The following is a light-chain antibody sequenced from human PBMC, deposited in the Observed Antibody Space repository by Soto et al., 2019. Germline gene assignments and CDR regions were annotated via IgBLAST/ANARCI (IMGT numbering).Light chain of an antibody. J-gene: IGLJ2*01. CDR1: SDINVGSYN. CDR2: YYSDSDK. Sequence: QPVLTQPPSSSASPGESARLTCTLPSDINVGSYNIYWYQQKAGSPPRYLLYYYSDSDKGQGSGVPSRFSGSKDASANTGILLISGLQSEDEADYYCMIWPSNAYVVFGGGTQLTVL. V-gene: IGLV5-37*01. CDR3: MIWPSNAYVV.